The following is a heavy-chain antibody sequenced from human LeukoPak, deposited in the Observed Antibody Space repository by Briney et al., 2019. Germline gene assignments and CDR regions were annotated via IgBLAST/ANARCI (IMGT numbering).Heavy chain of an antibody. J-gene: IGHJ4*02. V-gene: IGHV3-7*03. CDR3: ARDSSHYLGSSDY. D-gene: IGHD6-6*01. CDR1: GFTFSGFW. Sequence: GGSLRLSCAVSGFTFSGFWMSWSRQAPGKGLEWVASINSDGSEGYYADVVKGRFTISRDNAKNSLYLQINSLRAEDTAIYYCARDSSHYLGSSDYWGQGTLVTVSS. CDR2: INSDGSEG.